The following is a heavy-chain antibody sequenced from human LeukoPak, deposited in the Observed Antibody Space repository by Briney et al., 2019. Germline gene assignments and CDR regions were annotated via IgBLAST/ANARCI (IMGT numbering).Heavy chain of an antibody. CDR1: GYTFTSYY. J-gene: IGHJ5*02. CDR2: INPSGGST. V-gene: IGHV1-46*01. Sequence: ASVEVSCKASGYTFTSYYMHWVRQAPGQGLEWMGIINPSGGSTSYAQKFQGRVTMTRDTSTSTVYMELSSLRSEDTAVYYCARDRITMVRGVKSYNWFDPWGQGTLVTVSS. D-gene: IGHD3-10*01. CDR3: ARDRITMVRGVKSYNWFDP.